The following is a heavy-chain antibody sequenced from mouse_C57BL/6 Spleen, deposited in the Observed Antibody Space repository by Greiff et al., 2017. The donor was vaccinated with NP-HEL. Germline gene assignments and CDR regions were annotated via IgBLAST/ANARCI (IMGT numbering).Heavy chain of an antibody. D-gene: IGHD1-1*01. V-gene: IGHV1-26*01. CDR3: ASGSHFAMDY. CDR2: INPNNGGT. J-gene: IGHJ4*01. CDR1: GYTFTDYY. Sequence: EVQLQQSGPELVKPGASVKISCKASGYTFTDYYMNWVKQSHGKSLEWIGDINPNNGGTSYNQKFKGKATLTVDKSSSTAYMELRSLTSEDSAVYYCASGSHFAMDYWGQGTSVTVSS.